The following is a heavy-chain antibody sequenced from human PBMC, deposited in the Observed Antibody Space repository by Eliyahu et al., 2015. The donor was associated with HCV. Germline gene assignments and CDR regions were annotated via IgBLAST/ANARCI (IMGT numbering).Heavy chain of an antibody. J-gene: IGHJ3*02. Sequence: QVQLVQSGAEVKKPGASVKVSCKASGYTFTSYYMHWVRQAPGQGLEWMGIINPSGGSTSYAQKFQGRVTMTRDTSTSTVYMELSSLRSEDTAVYYCARALEYTTVTPADAFDIWGQGTMVTVSS. CDR3: ARALEYTTVTPADAFDI. CDR1: GYTFTSYY. CDR2: INPSGGST. V-gene: IGHV1-46*01. D-gene: IGHD4-17*01.